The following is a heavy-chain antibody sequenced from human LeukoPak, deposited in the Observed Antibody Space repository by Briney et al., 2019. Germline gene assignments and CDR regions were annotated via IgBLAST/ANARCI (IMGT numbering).Heavy chain of an antibody. CDR2: ISAYSGNT. CDR1: GYTFTSYG. Sequence: EASVKVSCKASGYTFTSYGISWVRQAPGHGLEWMGWISAYSGNTNYAQKLQGRVTMTTDTSTITAYMELRSLRSDDTAVYYCARDLRITVSVAEKMNSGYWGQGTLVTVSS. D-gene: IGHD6-19*01. J-gene: IGHJ4*02. CDR3: ARDLRITVSVAEKMNSGY. V-gene: IGHV1-18*01.